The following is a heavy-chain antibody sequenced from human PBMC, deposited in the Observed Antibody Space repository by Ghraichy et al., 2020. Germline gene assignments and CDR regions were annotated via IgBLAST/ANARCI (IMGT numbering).Heavy chain of an antibody. Sequence: SVKVSCKASGGTFSSYAISWVRQAPGQGLEWMGGIIPIFGTANYAQKFQGRVTITADESTSTAYMELSSLRSEDTAVYYCARPQELIPTTGYYGMDVWGQGTTVTVSS. CDR1: GGTFSSYA. CDR3: ARPQELIPTTGYYGMDV. D-gene: IGHD1-26*01. J-gene: IGHJ6*02. V-gene: IGHV1-69*13. CDR2: IIPIFGTA.